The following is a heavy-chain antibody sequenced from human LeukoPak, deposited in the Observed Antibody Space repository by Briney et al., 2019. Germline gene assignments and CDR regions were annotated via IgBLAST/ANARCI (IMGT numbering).Heavy chain of an antibody. CDR3: AKDWHCSSTNCYFSSSYGMDV. J-gene: IGHJ6*02. Sequence: GGSLRLSCAASGFTFSSYAMSWVRQAPGRGLEWVSAISGSGGSTYYADSVKGRFTISRDNSENTLYLQMNSLRAEDTAVYYCAKDWHCSSTNCYFSSSYGMDVWGQGTTVTDSS. CDR2: ISGSGGST. CDR1: GFTFSSYA. V-gene: IGHV3-23*01. D-gene: IGHD2-2*01.